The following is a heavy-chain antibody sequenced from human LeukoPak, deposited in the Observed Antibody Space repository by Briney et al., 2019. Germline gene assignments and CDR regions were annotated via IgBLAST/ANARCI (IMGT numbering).Heavy chain of an antibody. V-gene: IGHV3-21*01. D-gene: IGHD3-3*01. CDR2: ISSSSSYI. CDR3: AREPQLPLEWLLPFDY. Sequence: GGSLRLSCAASGFTFSSYSMNWVRQAPGKGLEWVSSISSSSSYIYYADSVKGRFTISRDNAKNSLYLQMNSLRAEDTAVYYCAREPQLPLEWLLPFDYWGQGTLVTVSS. J-gene: IGHJ4*02. CDR1: GFTFSSYS.